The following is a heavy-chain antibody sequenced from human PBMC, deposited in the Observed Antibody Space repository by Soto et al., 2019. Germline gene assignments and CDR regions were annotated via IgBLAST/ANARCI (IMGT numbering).Heavy chain of an antibody. J-gene: IGHJ6*02. CDR3: TTDGGLTGYYYYYYGMDV. Sequence: EVQLVESGGGLVQPGGSLRLSCAASGFTFSNAWMSWVRQAPGKGLEWVGRIKSKTDGGTTDYAAPVKGRFTISRDDSKNTLYLQMNSLKTEDTAVYYCTTDGGLTGYYYYYYGMDVWGQGTTVTVSS. CDR1: GFTFSNAW. CDR2: IKSKTDGGTT. D-gene: IGHD3-3*01. V-gene: IGHV3-15*01.